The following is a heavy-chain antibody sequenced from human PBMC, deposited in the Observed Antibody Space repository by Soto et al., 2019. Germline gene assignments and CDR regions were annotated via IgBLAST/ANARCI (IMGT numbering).Heavy chain of an antibody. J-gene: IGHJ4*02. CDR3: GKALGELSPESYDY. D-gene: IGHD3-16*02. Sequence: QVQLVESGGGVVQPGRSLRLSCAASGFSFSSFGMHWVRQAPGKGLEWVAFNSYDGSNKYYADSVKGRFTISRDSSEKTLYLQRNSWRPEDRAVYYCGKALGELSPESYDYWGQGTLVTVSS. CDR2: NSYDGSNK. CDR1: GFSFSSFG. V-gene: IGHV3-30*18.